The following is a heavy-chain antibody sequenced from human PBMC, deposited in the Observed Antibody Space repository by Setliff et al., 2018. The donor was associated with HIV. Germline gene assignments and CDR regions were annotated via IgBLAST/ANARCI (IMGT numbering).Heavy chain of an antibody. CDR2: INTNSGNP. Sequence: GASVKVSCKASGYTFTSYAMNWVRQAPGQGLEWMGWINTNSGNPTYAQGFTGRFVFSLDTSVSTAYLQMDNLGAEDTAVYFCARDDGGYMSGGYFDCWGQGTRVTVSS. CDR3: ARDDGGYMSGGYFDC. V-gene: IGHV7-4-1*01. CDR1: GYTFTSYA. J-gene: IGHJ4*02. D-gene: IGHD3-10*02.